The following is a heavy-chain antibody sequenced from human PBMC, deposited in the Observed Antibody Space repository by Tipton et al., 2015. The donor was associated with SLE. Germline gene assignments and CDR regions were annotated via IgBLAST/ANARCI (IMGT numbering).Heavy chain of an antibody. CDR2: IYTSAST. Sequence: TLSLTCTVTGGSISSYYWSWIRQPAGKGLQWIGRIYTSASTNYNPSLKRRVTMSVDTSKNQFSLKLTSVTAADTAVYYCARDQGGGNSGYSYGMDVWGQGTTVTVSS. J-gene: IGHJ6*02. D-gene: IGHD4-23*01. CDR1: GGSISSYY. V-gene: IGHV4-4*07. CDR3: ARDQGGGNSGYSYGMDV.